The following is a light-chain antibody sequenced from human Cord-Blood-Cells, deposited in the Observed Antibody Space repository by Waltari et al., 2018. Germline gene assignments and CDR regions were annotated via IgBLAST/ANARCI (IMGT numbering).Light chain of an antibody. CDR1: QSISSY. CDR3: QQSYSTPYT. V-gene: IGKV1-39*01. J-gene: IGKJ2*01. Sequence: DIQMPQSPSSLSASVGDRVTITCRASQSISSYLNWYQQKPGKVPKLLIYAASSLQSGVPSRFSGSGSGTDFTLTISSLQPEDFATYYCQQSYSTPYTFGQGTKLEIK. CDR2: AAS.